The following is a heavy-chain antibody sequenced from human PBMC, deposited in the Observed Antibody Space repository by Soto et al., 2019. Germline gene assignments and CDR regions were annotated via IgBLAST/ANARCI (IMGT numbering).Heavy chain of an antibody. V-gene: IGHV1-69*02. CDR3: AGQYGGWWFDP. CDR2: IITILGIA. D-gene: IGHD6-19*01. Sequence: QVQLVPSGAEVKKPGSSVKVSCKASGGTFSSYTLSWVRQAPGQGLEWMGRIITILGIATYAQKFQGRVTLTADKSTSTAYMELSSLSSEATAGYYCAGQYGGWWFDPWGQGTLDTFSS. J-gene: IGHJ5*02. CDR1: GGTFSSYT.